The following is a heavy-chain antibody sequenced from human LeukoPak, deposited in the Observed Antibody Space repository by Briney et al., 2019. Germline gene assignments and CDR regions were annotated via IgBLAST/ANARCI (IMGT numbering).Heavy chain of an antibody. CDR1: GFTSSTFG. CDR2: ISYDGGEK. CDR3: AIQGGSGRKDFDY. J-gene: IGHJ4*02. V-gene: IGHV3-30*03. D-gene: IGHD1-26*01. Sequence: QAGGSLRLSCAASGFTSSTFGIHWVRQAPGKGLEWVAIISYDGGEKHYADSVKGRFTISRDNSKNSLYLQMNSLKTEDTGVYYCAIQGGSGRKDFDYWGLGTLVTVSS.